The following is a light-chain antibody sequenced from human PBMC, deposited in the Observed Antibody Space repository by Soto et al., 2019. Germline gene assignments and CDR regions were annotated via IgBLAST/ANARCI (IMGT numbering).Light chain of an antibody. CDR2: DTS. Sequence: DIVVTQSPATLSASPGERVTLSCRASQFVSSRLAWYQQRPGQVPRLLIYDTSTRAPGISARFSGSGSGTEFPLTISSLQSEAFAVYYCQEYIQWPPGMFGPGTTVDIK. CDR3: QEYIQWPPGM. CDR1: QFVSSR. V-gene: IGKV3-15*01. J-gene: IGKJ1*01.